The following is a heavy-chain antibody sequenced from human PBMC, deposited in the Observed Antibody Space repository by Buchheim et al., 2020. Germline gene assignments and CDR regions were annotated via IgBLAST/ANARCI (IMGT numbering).Heavy chain of an antibody. D-gene: IGHD5-24*01. CDR3: ARAPYNDRVDP. CDR1: GYTFTDYY. CDR2: INSNRGGT. Sequence: QVQLVQSGAEVKKPGASVKVSCEASGYTFTDYYIHWVRQAPGQGLEWMAWINSNRGGTNYAPSFQGRVTVTRDTSISTAYMELSGLRSDDTAVYYCARAPYNDRVDPWGQGTL. J-gene: IGHJ5*02. V-gene: IGHV1-2*02.